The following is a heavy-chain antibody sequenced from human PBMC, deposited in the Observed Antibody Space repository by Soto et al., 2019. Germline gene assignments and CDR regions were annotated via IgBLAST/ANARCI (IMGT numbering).Heavy chain of an antibody. CDR3: ARHNYGSGSTYFDY. Sequence: XXTLSLPCTVSGGSISSYYWRWILQPPGKGLEWIGYIYYSGSTNYNPSLKSRVTISVDTSKNQFSLKLNSMTAADTAVYYCARHNYGSGSTYFDYWGQGTLVTSPQ. D-gene: IGHD3-10*01. J-gene: IGHJ4*02. CDR2: IYYSGST. V-gene: IGHV4-59*08. CDR1: GGSISSYY.